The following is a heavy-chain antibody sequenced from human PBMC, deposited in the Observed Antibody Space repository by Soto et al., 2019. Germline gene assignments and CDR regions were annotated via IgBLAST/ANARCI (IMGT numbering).Heavy chain of an antibody. V-gene: IGHV1-69*08. J-gene: IGHJ4*02. CDR2: IIPILGIA. D-gene: IGHD3-10*01. Sequence: QVQLVQSGAEVKKPGSSVKVSCKASGGTFSSYTISWVRQAPGQGLEWMGRIIPILGIANYAQKFQGRVTITADKSTSAAYMERSSLISEDTAVYYCAREDSYYGSGAFFDYWGQGTLVTVSS. CDR3: AREDSYYGSGAFFDY. CDR1: GGTFSSYT.